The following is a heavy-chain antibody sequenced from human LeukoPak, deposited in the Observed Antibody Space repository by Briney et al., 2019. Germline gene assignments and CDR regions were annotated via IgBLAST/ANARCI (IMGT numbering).Heavy chain of an antibody. V-gene: IGHV4-31*03. J-gene: IGHJ4*02. CDR2: ISYSGSA. CDR3: ARDYGGYDYFDS. D-gene: IGHD5-12*01. Sequence: PSETLSLTCTVSGGSISSGGSYWSWIRQHPEKGLEWIGYISYSGSAYYNPSLKSRITMSVDTSKNQFSLKLSSVTAADTAVYYYARDYGGYDYFDSWGQGTLVTVSS. CDR1: GGSISSGGSY.